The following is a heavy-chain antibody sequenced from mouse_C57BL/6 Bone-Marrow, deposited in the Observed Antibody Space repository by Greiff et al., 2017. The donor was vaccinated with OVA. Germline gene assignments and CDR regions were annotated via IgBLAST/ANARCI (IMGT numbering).Heavy chain of an antibody. CDR3: ARVIYGSSPFDY. Sequence: EVHLVESGGGLVKPGGSLKLSCAASGFTFSSYAMSWVRQTPEKRLEWVATISDGGSYTYYPDNVKGRFTISRDNAKNNLYLQMSHLKSEDTAMYYCARVIYGSSPFDYWGQGTTLTVSS. J-gene: IGHJ2*01. D-gene: IGHD1-1*01. CDR1: GFTFSSYA. CDR2: ISDGGSYT. V-gene: IGHV5-4*01.